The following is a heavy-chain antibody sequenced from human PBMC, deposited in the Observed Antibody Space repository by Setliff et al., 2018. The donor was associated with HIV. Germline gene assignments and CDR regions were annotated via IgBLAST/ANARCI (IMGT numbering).Heavy chain of an antibody. J-gene: IGHJ4*02. CDR3: ARGMGYVGYDWGLPWAPFDS. Sequence: SVKVSCKASGDTFRSYAISWVRQAPGQGLDWMGRIIPILATSNYTQKFQGRVTITADKSTRTAYMELSSLRSDDTAVYFCARGMGYVGYDWGLPWAPFDSWGQGTLVTVSS. V-gene: IGHV1-69*06. CDR2: IIPILATS. CDR1: GDTFRSYA. D-gene: IGHD5-12*01.